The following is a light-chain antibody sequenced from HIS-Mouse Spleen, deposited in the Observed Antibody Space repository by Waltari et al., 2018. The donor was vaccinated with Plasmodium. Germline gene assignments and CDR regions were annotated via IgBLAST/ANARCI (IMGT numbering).Light chain of an antibody. CDR3: QQRSHWPSLT. CDR1: QSVSSY. V-gene: IGKV3-11*01. CDR2: DAS. J-gene: IGKJ4*01. Sequence: EIVLTQSPATLSLSPGERATLSCRASQSVSSYLAWYQQKPGQAPRLLISDASNRATGIPARFSGSGSGTDFTLPISSLAPEDFAVYYCQQRSHWPSLTFGGGTKVEIK.